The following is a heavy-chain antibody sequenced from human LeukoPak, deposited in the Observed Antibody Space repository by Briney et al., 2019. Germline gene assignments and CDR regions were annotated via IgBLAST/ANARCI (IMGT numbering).Heavy chain of an antibody. J-gene: IGHJ5*02. CDR2: IKSKTDGGTT. Sequence: GGSLRLSCAASGFTFSNAWMSWVRQAPGKGLEWVGRIKSKTDGGTTDYAAPVKGRFTISRDDSKNTLHLQMNSLKTEDTAVYYCTTDPEYSAVLGWFDPWGQGTLVTVPS. V-gene: IGHV3-15*01. CDR1: GFTFSNAW. D-gene: IGHD1-26*01. CDR3: TTDPEYSAVLGWFDP.